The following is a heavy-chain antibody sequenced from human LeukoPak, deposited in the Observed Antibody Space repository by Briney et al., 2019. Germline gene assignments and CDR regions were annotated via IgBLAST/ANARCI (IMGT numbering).Heavy chain of an antibody. Sequence: GGSLRLSCAASGFTFSSYGMHWVRQAPGKGLEWVAVISYDGSNKYYADSVKGRFTISRDNSKNTLYLQMNSLRAEDTAVYYCAKGPYSSSWYYYYYYMDVWGKGTTVTVSS. J-gene: IGHJ6*03. CDR2: ISYDGSNK. V-gene: IGHV3-30*18. CDR1: GFTFSSYG. CDR3: AKGPYSSSWYYYYYYMDV. D-gene: IGHD6-13*01.